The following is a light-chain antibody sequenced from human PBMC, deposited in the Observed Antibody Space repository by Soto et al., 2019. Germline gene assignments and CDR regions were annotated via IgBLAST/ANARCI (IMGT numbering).Light chain of an antibody. J-gene: IGLJ2*01. CDR3: AVWDDSLNGHLV. CDR2: TQN. Sequence: QSVLSQPPSASGTPGQTVTISCSGGSSNIGGYLVHWYRQFPGRAPQLLIFTQNQRPSGVPDRFSGSQSGTAASLAISGLQFEDEADYYCAVWDDSLNGHLVFGGGTKLTVL. V-gene: IGLV1-44*01. CDR1: SSNIGGYL.